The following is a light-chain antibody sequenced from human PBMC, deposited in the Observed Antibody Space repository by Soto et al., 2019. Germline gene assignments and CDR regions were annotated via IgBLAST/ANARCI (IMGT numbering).Light chain of an antibody. V-gene: IGKV3-15*01. CDR1: QSVRNN. CDR2: GAS. J-gene: IGKJ1*01. Sequence: ETVMTQSPATLSVSPGERATLSCRASQSVRNNLAWYQQKPGQAPRLLIYGASTRATGIPARFSGSESGTEFTLTISSLQSEDFAVYYCQQYNNWPWTFGQGNKVEIK. CDR3: QQYNNWPWT.